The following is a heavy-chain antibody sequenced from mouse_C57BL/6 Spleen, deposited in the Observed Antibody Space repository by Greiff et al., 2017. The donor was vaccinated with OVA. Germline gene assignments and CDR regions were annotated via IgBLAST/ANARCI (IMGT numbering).Heavy chain of an antibody. CDR2: IYPGDGDT. V-gene: IGHV1-82*01. D-gene: IGHD3-3*01. Sequence: QVQLQQSGPELVKPGASVKISCKASGYAFSSSWMNWVKQRPGKGLEWIGRIYPGDGDTNYNGKFKGKATLTADKSSSTAYMQLSSLTSEDSAVYFCAIGAYYFDYWGQGTTLTVSS. CDR3: AIGAYYFDY. J-gene: IGHJ2*01. CDR1: GYAFSSSW.